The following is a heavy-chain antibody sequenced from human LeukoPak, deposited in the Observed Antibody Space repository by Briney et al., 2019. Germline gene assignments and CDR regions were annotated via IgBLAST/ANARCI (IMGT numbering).Heavy chain of an antibody. Sequence: SETLSLTCTVSGYSISSGYYWGWIRQPPGKGLEWIGSIYHSGSTYYNPSLKSRVTISVDTSKNQFSLKLSSVTAADTAVYYCANPGAAASDYWGQGTLVTVSS. CDR1: GYSISSGYY. CDR3: ANPGAAASDY. D-gene: IGHD6-13*01. CDR2: IYHSGST. V-gene: IGHV4-38-2*02. J-gene: IGHJ4*02.